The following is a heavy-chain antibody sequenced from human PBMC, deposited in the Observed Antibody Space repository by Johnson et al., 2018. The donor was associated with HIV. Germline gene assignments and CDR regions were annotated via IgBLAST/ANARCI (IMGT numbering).Heavy chain of an antibody. CDR2: IKWTGGST. CDR3: ARSVGYYDSSGYYYVDAFDI. Sequence: VQLVESGGAVVRPGGSLRLSCAASGFNFDDHGMSWVRQAPGKGLEWVSGIKWTGGSTGYADSVKGRFPISRDNAKNSLYLQMKSLRAEDTALYYCARSVGYYDSSGYYYVDAFDIWGQGTMVTVSS. J-gene: IGHJ3*02. D-gene: IGHD3-22*01. V-gene: IGHV3-20*04. CDR1: GFNFDDHG.